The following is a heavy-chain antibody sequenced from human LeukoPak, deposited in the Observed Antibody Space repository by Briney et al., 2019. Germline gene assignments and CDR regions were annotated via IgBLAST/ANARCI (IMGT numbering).Heavy chain of an antibody. J-gene: IGHJ1*01. CDR1: GYTFTSYD. D-gene: IGHD2-8*01. CDR2: MNPNSGNT. CDR3: ARAWGTRFLTDDVCYTQEYFHH. V-gene: IGHV1-8*01. Sequence: ASVKVSCKASGYTFTSYDINWVRQATGQGLEWMGWMNPNSGNTGYAQKFQGRVTMTRNTSISTAYMELSSLRSEDTAVYYCARAWGTRFLTDDVCYTQEYFHHWGQGTLVTVSS.